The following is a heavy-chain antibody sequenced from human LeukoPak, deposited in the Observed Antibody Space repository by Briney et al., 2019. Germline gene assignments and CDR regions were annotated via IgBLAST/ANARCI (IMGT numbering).Heavy chain of an antibody. CDR1: GFTFSSYA. Sequence: GGSLRLSCAASGFTFSSYAISWGRQAPGKGVGWGSAISGSGGRTYYADSVKGRFTISRDNSKNTLYLQMNSLRAEDTAVYYCANTYSSSWYGRFDYWGQGTLVTVSS. D-gene: IGHD6-13*01. CDR2: ISGSGGRT. J-gene: IGHJ4*02. V-gene: IGHV3-23*01. CDR3: ANTYSSSWYGRFDY.